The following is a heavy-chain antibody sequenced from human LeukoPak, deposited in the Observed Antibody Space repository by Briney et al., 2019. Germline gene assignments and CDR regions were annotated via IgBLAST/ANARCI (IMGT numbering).Heavy chain of an antibody. D-gene: IGHD5-12*01. J-gene: IGHJ4*02. V-gene: IGHV3-23*01. CDR1: GFTFSSYA. CDR3: AILSGKRGYSGYDGDY. CDR2: ISGSGGST. Sequence: GGSLRPSCAASGFTFSSYAMSWVRQAPGKGLEWVSAISGSGGSTYYADSVKGRFTISRDNSKNTLYLQMNSLRAEDTAVYYCAILSGKRGYSGYDGDYWGQGTLVTVSS.